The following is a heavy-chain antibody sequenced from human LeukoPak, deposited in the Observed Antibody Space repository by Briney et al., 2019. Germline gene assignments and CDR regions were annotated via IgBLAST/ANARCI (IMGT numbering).Heavy chain of an antibody. CDR1: GASISSGGY. CDR3: ARHGSYSLGF. D-gene: IGHD4-23*01. V-gene: IGHV4-4*02. CDR2: IYFSGSA. Sequence: PSETLSLTCALSGASISSGGYWSWVRQPPGKGLEWIGKIYFSGSANYNPSLESRVIMSLDKSRNQLSLRLNSVTAADTAVYYCARHGSYSLGFWGQGALVTVSS. J-gene: IGHJ4*02.